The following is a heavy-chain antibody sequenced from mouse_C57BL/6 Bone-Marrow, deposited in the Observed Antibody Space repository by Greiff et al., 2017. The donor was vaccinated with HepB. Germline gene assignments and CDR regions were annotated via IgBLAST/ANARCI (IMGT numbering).Heavy chain of an antibody. V-gene: IGHV1-59*01. Sequence: VQLQQPGAELVRPGTSVKLSCKASGYTFTSYWMHWVKQRPGQGLEWIGVIDPSDSYTNFNQKFKGKATLTVDTSSSPAYMQLSGLTSEDYAVYYDAKEEDYSFAYWGKGALVTVSA. CDR3: AKEEDYSFAY. D-gene: IGHD1-1*01. CDR1: GYTFTSYW. J-gene: IGHJ3*01. CDR2: IDPSDSYT.